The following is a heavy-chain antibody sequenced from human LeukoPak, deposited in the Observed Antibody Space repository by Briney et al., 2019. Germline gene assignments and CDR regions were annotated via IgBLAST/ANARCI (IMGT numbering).Heavy chain of an antibody. CDR3: ARGGGGSYYHLLDY. J-gene: IGHJ4*02. Sequence: GGSLRLSCAASGFTFSSYSMNWARQAPGKGLEWVSSISSSSSYIYYADSVKGRFTISRDNAKNSLYLKMNSLRAEETAVYYCARGGGGSYYHLLDYWGQGTLVTVSS. D-gene: IGHD1-26*01. CDR1: GFTFSSYS. CDR2: ISSSSSYI. V-gene: IGHV3-21*01.